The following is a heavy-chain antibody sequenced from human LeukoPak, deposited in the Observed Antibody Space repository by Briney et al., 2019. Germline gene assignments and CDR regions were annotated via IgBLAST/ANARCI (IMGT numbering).Heavy chain of an antibody. CDR3: ARARMSTNTYYYFDF. J-gene: IGHJ4*02. CDR1: GFTFSGYW. V-gene: IGHV3-7*05. D-gene: IGHD1-26*01. CDR2: IKSDGNER. Sequence: SGGSLRLSCAASGFTFSGYWMSWVRQAPGGGLEWVANIKSDGNERYYVDSVKGRFTISRDNAENSLFLQLNSLRAEDTAVYYCARARMSTNTYYYFDFWGQGALVTVSS.